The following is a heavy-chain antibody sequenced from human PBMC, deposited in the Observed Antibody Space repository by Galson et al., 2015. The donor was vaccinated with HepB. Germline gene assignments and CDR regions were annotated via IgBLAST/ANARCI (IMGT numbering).Heavy chain of an antibody. V-gene: IGHV3-64D*06. CDR1: GITFSTYD. CDR3: VKGPPHYYHSGSSPDF. J-gene: IGHJ4*02. Sequence: SLRLSCAASGITFSTYDMHWVRQAPGKGLEYVSGISGSGDNTYNAESVRGRFTVSRDNSKNTLYLQMSSLRAEDTAVYYCVKGPPHYYHSGSSPDFWGQGTLVTVSS. D-gene: IGHD3-10*01. CDR2: ISGSGDNT.